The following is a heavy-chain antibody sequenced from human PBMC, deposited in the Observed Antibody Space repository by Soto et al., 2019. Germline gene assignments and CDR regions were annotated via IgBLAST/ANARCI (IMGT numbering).Heavy chain of an antibody. V-gene: IGHV3-11*01. CDR1: GFTFSDYY. J-gene: IGHJ2*01. CDR3: ARVGDYGDCVDLSYWYFDL. CDR2: ISSSGSTI. Sequence: GGSLRLSCAASGFTFSDYYMSWSRQAPGKGLEWVSYISSSGSTIYYADSVKGRFTISRDNAKNSLYLQMNSLRAEDTAVYYCARVGDYGDCVDLSYWYFDLWGRGTLVTVSS. D-gene: IGHD4-17*01.